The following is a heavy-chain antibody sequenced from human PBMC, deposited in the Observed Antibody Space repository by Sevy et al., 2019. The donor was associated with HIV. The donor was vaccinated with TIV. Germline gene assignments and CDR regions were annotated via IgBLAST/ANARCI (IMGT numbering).Heavy chain of an antibody. CDR1: GFTFSNYA. J-gene: IGHJ6*02. D-gene: IGHD3-22*01. Sequence: GGSLRLSCAASGFTFSNYAMHWVRQGPDKGLEWVAGISYDGSNTYYVDSVQGRFTISRDNSNNTLYLQMNSLRAEDTALYHCAKVEDVSGVVVGAYGMDVWGQGTTVTVSS. V-gene: IGHV3-30*18. CDR3: AKVEDVSGVVVGAYGMDV. CDR2: ISYDGSNT.